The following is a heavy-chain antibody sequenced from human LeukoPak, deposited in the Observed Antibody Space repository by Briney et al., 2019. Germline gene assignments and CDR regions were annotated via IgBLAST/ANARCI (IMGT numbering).Heavy chain of an antibody. CDR2: INHSGST. V-gene: IGHV4-34*01. CDR1: GGSFSGYY. CDR3: ARGRFRVIATVFSRWFDP. Sequence: PSETLSLTCAVCGGSFSGYYWSWIRQPPGKGLEWIGEINHSGSTNYNPSLKSRVTISVDTSKNQFSLKLSSVTAADTAVYYCARGRFRVIATVFSRWFDPWGQGTLVTVYS. D-gene: IGHD3-16*02. J-gene: IGHJ5*02.